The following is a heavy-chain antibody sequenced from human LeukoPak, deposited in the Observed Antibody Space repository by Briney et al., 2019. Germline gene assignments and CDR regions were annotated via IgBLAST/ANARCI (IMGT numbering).Heavy chain of an antibody. CDR3: ARKQGTGTSSRYFDY. D-gene: IGHD1-1*01. V-gene: IGHV4-4*07. J-gene: IGHJ4*02. CDR2: IYTIGST. CDR1: GGSISSYY. Sequence: SETLSLTCTVSGGSISSYYWSWIRQPAGNGLEWIVGIYTIGSTNYNPSLKSRVTMSVDTPKNQFSLKLNSGTAADTAVYYWARKQGTGTSSRYFDYWGQGTLVTVSS.